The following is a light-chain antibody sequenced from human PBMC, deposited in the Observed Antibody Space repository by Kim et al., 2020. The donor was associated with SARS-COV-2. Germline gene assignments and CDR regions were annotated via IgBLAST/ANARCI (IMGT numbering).Light chain of an antibody. CDR2: DAS. CDR1: QSVSNY. J-gene: IGKJ4*01. CDR3: QQRNKWPPLA. V-gene: IGKV3-11*01. Sequence: SPGERATLSCRASQSVSNYLAWYQQKPGQTPRLLIYDASNRATGIPARFSGSGSGTDFTLTNSSLEPEDFAVYYCQQRNKWPPLAFGGGTKVDIK.